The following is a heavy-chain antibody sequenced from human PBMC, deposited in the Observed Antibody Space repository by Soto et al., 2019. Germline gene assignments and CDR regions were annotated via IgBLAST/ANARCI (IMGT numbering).Heavy chain of an antibody. CDR1: GFTFSSYA. Sequence: EVQLLESGGGLVQPGGSLRLSCAASGFTFSSYAMSWVRQAPGKGLEWVSAISGSGGSTYYADSVKGRFTISRDNSKNTLYLQMNSLRAEDTAVYYCAKDFRYCSSTSCSPGYYYMDVWGKGTTVTVPS. CDR3: AKDFRYCSSTSCSPGYYYMDV. J-gene: IGHJ6*03. CDR2: ISGSGGST. V-gene: IGHV3-23*01. D-gene: IGHD2-2*01.